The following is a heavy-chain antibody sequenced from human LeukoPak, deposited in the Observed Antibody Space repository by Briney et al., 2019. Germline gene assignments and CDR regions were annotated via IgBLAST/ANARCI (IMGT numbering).Heavy chain of an antibody. CDR2: IYYSGST. D-gene: IGHD3-10*01. CDR3: ARPFPPMMVRGVIIN. J-gene: IGHJ4*02. Sequence: SETLSLTCTVSGGSISRYYWSWIRQPPGKGLEWIGYIYYSGSTDYNPSLKSRVTISVDTSKNQFSLKLSSVTAADTAVYYCARPFPPMMVRGVIINWGQGTLVTVSS. V-gene: IGHV4-59*12. CDR1: GGSISRYY.